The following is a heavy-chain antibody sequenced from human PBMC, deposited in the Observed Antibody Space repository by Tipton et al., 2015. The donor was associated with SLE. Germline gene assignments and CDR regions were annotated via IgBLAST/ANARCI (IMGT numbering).Heavy chain of an antibody. CDR2: ISWNSGSI. CDR1: GFTFDDYA. CDR3: AKDFGSSGYNFDY. V-gene: IGHV3-9*01. J-gene: IGHJ4*02. Sequence: SLRLSCAASGFTFDDYAMHWVRQAPGKGLEWVSGISWNSGSIGYADSVKGRFTISRDNSKNTLYLQMNSLRAEDTAVYYCAKDFGSSGYNFDYWGQGTLVTVSS. D-gene: IGHD5-12*01.